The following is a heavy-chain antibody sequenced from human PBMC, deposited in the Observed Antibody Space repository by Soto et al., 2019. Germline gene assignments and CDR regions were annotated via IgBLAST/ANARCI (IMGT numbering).Heavy chain of an antibody. J-gene: IGHJ6*03. CDR1: GFTFSSYS. V-gene: IGHV3-21*01. Sequence: LGGSLRLSCAASGFTFSSYSMNWVRQAPGKGLEWVSSISSSSSYIYYADSVKGRFTISRDNAKNSLYLQMNSLRAEDTAVYYCVVRSADYDFWSADYYYYMDVWGKGTTVTVSS. CDR2: ISSSSSYI. CDR3: VVRSADYDFWSADYYYYMDV. D-gene: IGHD3-3*01.